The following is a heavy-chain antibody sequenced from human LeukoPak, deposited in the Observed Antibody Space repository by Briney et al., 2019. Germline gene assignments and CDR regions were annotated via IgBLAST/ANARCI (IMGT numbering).Heavy chain of an antibody. Sequence: PGGSLRLSCAASGFTFSSYSMNWVRQAPGKGLEWVSSISSSSSYIYYADSVKGRFTISRDNAKNSLYLQMNSLRAEDTAVYYCARAQPKDTAMESPVSGYWGQGTLVTVSS. CDR1: GFTFSSYS. J-gene: IGHJ4*02. CDR2: ISSSSSYI. D-gene: IGHD5-18*01. V-gene: IGHV3-21*04. CDR3: ARAQPKDTAMESPVSGY.